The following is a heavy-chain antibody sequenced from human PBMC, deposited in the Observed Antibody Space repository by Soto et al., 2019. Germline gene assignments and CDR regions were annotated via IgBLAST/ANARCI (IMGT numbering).Heavy chain of an antibody. CDR2: INHSGST. CDR3: AREIHYDFWSGYPNSNYYGMDV. D-gene: IGHD3-3*01. V-gene: IGHV4-34*01. J-gene: IGHJ6*02. CDR1: GGSFSGYY. Sequence: SETLSLTCAVYGGSFSGYYWSWIRQPPGKGLEWIGEINHSGSTNYNPSPKSRVTISVDTSKNQFSLKLSSVTAADTAVDYCAREIHYDFWSGYPNSNYYGMDVWGQGTTVTVSS.